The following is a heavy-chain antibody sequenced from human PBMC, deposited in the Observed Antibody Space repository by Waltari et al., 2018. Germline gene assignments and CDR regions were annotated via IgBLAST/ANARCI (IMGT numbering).Heavy chain of an antibody. J-gene: IGHJ4*02. CDR2: IFYSGAA. CDR1: GASINCPSYY. D-gene: IGHD1-1*01. Sequence: QLQLHESGPGLVKPSETLSLTFPVSGASINCPSYYWTWIRQTPGKGLEWIGSIFYSGAAYYNPPLKSRLTISLDTSKSQFSLKLRSVTAADTAIYYCARNFGGYNWQNYYFDSWGQGALVTVSS. CDR3: ARNFGGYNWQNYYFDS. V-gene: IGHV4-39*07.